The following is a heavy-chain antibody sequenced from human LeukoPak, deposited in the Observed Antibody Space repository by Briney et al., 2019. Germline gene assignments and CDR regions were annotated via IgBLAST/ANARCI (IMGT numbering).Heavy chain of an antibody. Sequence: ASVKVSCKASGYTFTGYYMHWVRQAPGQGLEWMGRINPNSGGTNYAQKFQGRVTMTRDTSISTAYMELSRLRSDDTAVYYCARGDYGDSTWDYWDQGTLVTVSS. CDR3: ARGDYGDSTWDY. J-gene: IGHJ4*02. V-gene: IGHV1-2*06. CDR1: GYTFTGYY. D-gene: IGHD4-17*01. CDR2: INPNSGGT.